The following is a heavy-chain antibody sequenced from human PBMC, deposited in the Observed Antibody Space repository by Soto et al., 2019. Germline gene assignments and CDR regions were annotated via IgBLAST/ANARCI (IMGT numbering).Heavy chain of an antibody. Sequence: SETLSLTCTVSGGSISSYYWSWIQQPPGKGLEWIGYIYYSGSTNYNPSLKSRVTISVDASKNQFSLKLSSVTAADTAVYYCARGGSKITIFGVVISWYFDLWGRGTLVTVSS. D-gene: IGHD3-3*01. CDR3: ARGGSKITIFGVVISWYFDL. CDR1: GGSISSYY. CDR2: IYYSGST. J-gene: IGHJ2*01. V-gene: IGHV4-59*01.